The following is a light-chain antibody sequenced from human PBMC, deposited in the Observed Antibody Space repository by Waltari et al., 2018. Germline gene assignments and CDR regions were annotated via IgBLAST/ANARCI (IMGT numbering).Light chain of an antibody. CDR2: EVS. J-gene: IGLJ1*01. CDR1: SSDVGGYNR. CDR3: SSFSSSSIRYV. Sequence: QSALTQPASVSGSPGQSITISCTGTSSDVGGYNRVSWYQQHPGRAPKLLIYEVSNRPSGVSHRVSCSTSGNTASLTISGLQAEDEADYYCSSFSSSSIRYVFGIGTKVTVL. V-gene: IGLV2-14*01.